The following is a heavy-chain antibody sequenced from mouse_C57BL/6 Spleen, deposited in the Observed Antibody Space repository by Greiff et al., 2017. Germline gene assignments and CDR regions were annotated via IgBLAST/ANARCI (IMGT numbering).Heavy chain of an antibody. D-gene: IGHD1-1*01. CDR2: INPSNGGT. Sequence: QVQLQQPGTELVKPGASVKLSCKASGYTFTSYWMHWVKQRPGQGLEWIGNINPSNGGTNYNEKFKSKATLTVDKSSSTAYMKLSCLTSEDAAVYYCARYRYDGSSYFDYWGQGTTRTVSS. CDR1: GYTFTSYW. V-gene: IGHV1-53*01. CDR3: ARYRYDGSSYFDY. J-gene: IGHJ2*01.